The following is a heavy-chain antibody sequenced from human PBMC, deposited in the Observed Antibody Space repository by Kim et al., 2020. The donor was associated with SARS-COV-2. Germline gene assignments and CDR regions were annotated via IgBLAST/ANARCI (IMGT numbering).Heavy chain of an antibody. CDR1: GGSFSGYY. V-gene: IGHV4-34*01. J-gene: IGHJ6*02. CDR2: INHSGST. Sequence: SETLSLTCAVYGGSFSGYYWCWSRKPPGKGLEWIGEINHSGSTNYNPSLKSRVTISVDTYKNQFSLKLSSVTAADTAVYYCARGCDRGLWFVELWHYYYYGLDVWGQGTTVTVSS. D-gene: IGHD3-10*01. CDR3: ARGCDRGLWFVELWHYYYYGLDV.